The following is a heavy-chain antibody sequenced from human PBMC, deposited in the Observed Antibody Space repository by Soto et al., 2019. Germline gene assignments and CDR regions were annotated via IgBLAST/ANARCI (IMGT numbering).Heavy chain of an antibody. Sequence: QITLKESGPTLVKPTQTLTLTCSFSGFSLSSSAVGVGWIRQPPGKAPEWLALIYWNDDKQYSPSLKSRFTITKDTSKNQVVLTMTNMDPVDTARYHCAHGSGWLFDYWGQCILVTVSS. CDR3: AHGSGWLFDY. V-gene: IGHV2-5*01. CDR1: GFSLSSSAVG. CDR2: IYWNDDK. D-gene: IGHD6-19*01. J-gene: IGHJ4*02.